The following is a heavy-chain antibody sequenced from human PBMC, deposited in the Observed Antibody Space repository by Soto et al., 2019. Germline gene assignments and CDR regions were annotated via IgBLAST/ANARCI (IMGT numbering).Heavy chain of an antibody. J-gene: IGHJ6*02. CDR2: IYYSGST. Sequence: SETLSLTCTVSGDSIRNRNYYWGWIRQPPGKGLEWIGYIYYSGSTNYNPSLKSRVTISVDTSKNQFSLKLSSVTAADTAVYYCARVVVVPAAIPVYYYYGMDVWGQGTTVT. D-gene: IGHD2-2*01. CDR3: ARVVVVPAAIPVYYYYGMDV. CDR1: GDSIRNRNYY. V-gene: IGHV4-61*05.